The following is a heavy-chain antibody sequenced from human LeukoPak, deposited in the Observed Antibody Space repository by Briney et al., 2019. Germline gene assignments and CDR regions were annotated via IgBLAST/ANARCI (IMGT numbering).Heavy chain of an antibody. CDR2: INHAGST. CDR1: GGSFTGYF. Sequence: SETLSLTCAVNGGSFTGYFWTLIRQPPGKGLEWIGQINHAGSTNYNPSLKSRLTISVDTSKNQFSLKLRSVTAADTAVYYCAREFGRYCSGESCYPFEYWGQGTLVTVSS. J-gene: IGHJ4*02. D-gene: IGHD2-15*01. V-gene: IGHV4-34*01. CDR3: AREFGRYCSGESCYPFEY.